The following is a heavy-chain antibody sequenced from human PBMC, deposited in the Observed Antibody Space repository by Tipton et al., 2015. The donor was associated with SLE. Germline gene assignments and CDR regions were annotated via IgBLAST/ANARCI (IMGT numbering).Heavy chain of an antibody. Sequence: SLRLSCAASGSTFDDYGMSWVRQAPGKGLEWVSGINWNGGSTGYADSVKGRFTISRDNAKNSLYLQMNSLRAEDTALYYCARRNGGSYYYGMDVWGQGTTVTVSS. CDR3: ARRNGGSYYYGMDV. V-gene: IGHV3-20*04. D-gene: IGHD2-15*01. J-gene: IGHJ6*02. CDR1: GSTFDDYG. CDR2: INWNGGST.